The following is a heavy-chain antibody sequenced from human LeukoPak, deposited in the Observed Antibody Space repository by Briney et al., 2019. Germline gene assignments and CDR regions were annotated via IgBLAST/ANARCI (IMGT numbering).Heavy chain of an antibody. CDR2: ISGSGGST. V-gene: IGHV3-23*01. J-gene: IGHJ4*02. CDR3: ANYYRGTAMVPY. D-gene: IGHD5-18*01. Sequence: PGGSLRLSCAASGFTLSSYAMSWVRQAPGKGLEWVSAISGSGGSTYYADSVKGRFTISRDNSKNTLYLQMNSLRAEDTAVYYCANYYRGTAMVPYWGQGTLVTVSS. CDR1: GFTLSSYA.